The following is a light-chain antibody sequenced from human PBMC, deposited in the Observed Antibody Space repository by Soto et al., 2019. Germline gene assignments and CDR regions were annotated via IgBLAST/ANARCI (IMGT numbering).Light chain of an antibody. J-gene: IGKJ2*03. CDR2: WAS. Sequence: DIVMTQSPDSLAVSLGERATINCKSSQSVLYSSNNKNYLAWYQQKPGQPPKLLIYWASTRESGVPDRFSGSGSGTDFPLTISSLQAEDVAVYYCQQYYSTPYGFGQGTKLEIK. CDR1: QSVLYSSNNKNY. V-gene: IGKV4-1*01. CDR3: QQYYSTPYG.